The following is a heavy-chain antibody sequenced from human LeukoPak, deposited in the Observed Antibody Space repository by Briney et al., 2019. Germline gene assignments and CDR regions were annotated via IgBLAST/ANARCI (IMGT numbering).Heavy chain of an antibody. CDR2: INHSGST. CDR1: GGSFIGFH. Sequence: SETLSLTCAVYGGSFIGFHWNWIRQPPGKGLEWIGDINHSGSTNYNPSLKSRVTISVDTSKNQFSLKLSSVTAADTAVYYCARSTVFGWFDPWGQGTLVTVSS. CDR3: ARSTVFGWFDP. J-gene: IGHJ5*02. V-gene: IGHV4-34*01. D-gene: IGHD3-10*01.